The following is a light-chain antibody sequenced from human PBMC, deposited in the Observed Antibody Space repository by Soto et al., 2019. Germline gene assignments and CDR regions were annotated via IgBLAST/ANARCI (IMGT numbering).Light chain of an antibody. CDR1: QSVSSY. Sequence: EIVLTQSPATLSLSPGERANLSCRASQSVSSYLAWYQQKPGQAPRLLIYDAFNRATVIPARFSGSGSGTDFTLTISSLEPEEFAVYYCQQRSNWPLGTFGQGTKVEIK. CDR2: DAF. J-gene: IGKJ1*01. V-gene: IGKV3-11*01. CDR3: QQRSNWPLGT.